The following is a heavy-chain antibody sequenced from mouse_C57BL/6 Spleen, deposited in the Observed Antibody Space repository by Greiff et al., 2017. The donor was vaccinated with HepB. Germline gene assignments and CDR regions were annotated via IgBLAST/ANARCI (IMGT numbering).Heavy chain of an antibody. Sequence: VQLQQPGAELVKPGASVKMSCKASGYTFTSYWITWVKQRPGQGLEWIGDIYPGSGSTNYNEKFKSKATLTVDTSSSTAYMQLSSLTSEDSAVYYCARETGSGTGFAYWGQGTLVTVSA. J-gene: IGHJ3*01. CDR2: IYPGSGST. CDR1: GYTFTSYW. D-gene: IGHD4-1*01. CDR3: ARETGSGTGFAY. V-gene: IGHV1-55*01.